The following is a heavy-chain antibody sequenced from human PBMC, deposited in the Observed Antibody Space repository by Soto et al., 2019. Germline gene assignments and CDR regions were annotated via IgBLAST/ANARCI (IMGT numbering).Heavy chain of an antibody. Sequence: SETLSLTCTVSGGSVSSGSYYWSWIRQPPGKGLEWIGYIYYSGSTNYNPFLKSRVTISVDTSKNQFSLKLSSVTAADTAVYYCARDTTLYDILTGYSVAWFVPWGQGTLVTVSS. J-gene: IGHJ5*02. D-gene: IGHD3-9*01. CDR3: ARDTTLYDILTGYSVAWFVP. CDR1: GGSVSSGSYY. V-gene: IGHV4-61*01. CDR2: IYYSGST.